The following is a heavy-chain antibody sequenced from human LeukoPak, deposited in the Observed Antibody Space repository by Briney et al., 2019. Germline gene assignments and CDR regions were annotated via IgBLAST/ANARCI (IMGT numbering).Heavy chain of an antibody. J-gene: IGHJ4*02. Sequence: PGRSLRLSCTASGFTFGDYAMSWVRQAPGKGLEWVGFIRSKAYGGTTEYAASVKGRFTISRDDSKSIAYLQMNSLKTEDTAVYYCGKWELHVGILHWGQGTLVTVSS. CDR1: GFTFGDYA. D-gene: IGHD1-26*01. CDR2: IRSKAYGGTT. V-gene: IGHV3-49*04. CDR3: GKWELHVGILH.